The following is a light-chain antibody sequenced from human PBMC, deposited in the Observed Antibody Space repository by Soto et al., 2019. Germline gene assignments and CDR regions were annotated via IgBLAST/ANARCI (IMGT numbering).Light chain of an antibody. CDR1: QGISTY. J-gene: IGKJ3*01. V-gene: IGKV1-27*01. CDR2: AAS. Sequence: DIQMTQSPSSLSASIGDRVTITCRASQGISTYLAWYQQKPGKVPKLLIYAASTLQSGVPSRFSGSGSGTDVTLTINNLQPEDVATFYCQKHNGAPFTCGPGTKVDIK. CDR3: QKHNGAPFT.